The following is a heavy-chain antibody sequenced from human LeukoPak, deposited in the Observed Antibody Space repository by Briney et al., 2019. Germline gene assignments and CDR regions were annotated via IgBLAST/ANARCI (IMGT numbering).Heavy chain of an antibody. D-gene: IGHD5-24*01. CDR3: ARGMGLRTRWFDP. CDR1: GGSFSGYY. J-gene: IGHJ5*02. Sequence: PSETLSLTCAVYGGSFSGYYGSWIRQPPGKGLEWIGEINHSGSTNYNPSLKSRVTISVDTSKNQFSLKLSSVTAADTAVYYCARGMGLRTRWFDPWGQGTLVTVSS. V-gene: IGHV4-34*01. CDR2: INHSGST.